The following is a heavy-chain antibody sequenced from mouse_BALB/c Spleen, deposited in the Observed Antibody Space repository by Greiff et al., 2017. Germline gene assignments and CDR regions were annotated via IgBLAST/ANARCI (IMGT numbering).Heavy chain of an antibody. CDR1: GYTFTDYY. CDR2: VNPYNGGT. CDR3: AREWAHFDY. D-gene: IGHD1-3*01. V-gene: IGHV1-19*01. J-gene: IGHJ2*01. Sequence: VQLQQSGPELVKPGASVKMSCKASGYTFTDYYMDWVKQSHGESFEWIGRVNPYNGGTSYNQKFKGKATLTVDKSSSTAYMELNSLTSEDSAVYYCAREWAHFDYWGQGTTLTVSS.